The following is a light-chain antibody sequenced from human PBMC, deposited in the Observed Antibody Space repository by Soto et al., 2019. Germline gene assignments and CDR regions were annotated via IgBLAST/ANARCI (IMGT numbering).Light chain of an antibody. Sequence: DIQMTQSPSSLSPSVRARVSITCRASQSITTFLNWYQQKPGKAPKLLIYKASTLKSGVPSRFSGSGSGTEFTLTISSLQPDDFATYYCQHYNSYSEAFGQGTMV. CDR3: QHYNSYSEA. CDR2: KAS. V-gene: IGKV1-5*03. CDR1: QSITTF. J-gene: IGKJ1*01.